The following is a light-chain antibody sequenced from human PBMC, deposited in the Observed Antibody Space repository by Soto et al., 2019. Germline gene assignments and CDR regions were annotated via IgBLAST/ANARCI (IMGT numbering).Light chain of an antibody. CDR1: QSVSSSF. J-gene: IGKJ3*01. V-gene: IGKV3-20*01. CDR3: HQYGTAPLT. Sequence: EFMLTQSPGTLSLSPGQGATLSYRTSQSVSSSFLAWYQQKVGQAPRLLIYGASSRATGIPDRFSGSGSGTDFTLTISRLEPEDVSVYYCHQYGTAPLTFGHGTKLDIK. CDR2: GAS.